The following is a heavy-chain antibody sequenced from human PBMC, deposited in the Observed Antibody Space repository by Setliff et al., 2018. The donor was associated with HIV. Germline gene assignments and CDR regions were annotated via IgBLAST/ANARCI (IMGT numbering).Heavy chain of an antibody. CDR2: IIPIFGTA. J-gene: IGHJ6*03. V-gene: IGHV1-69*06. CDR3: ARDPGEGGGGFLEWTIGYYYYMDV. D-gene: IGHD3-3*01. Sequence: SVKVSCKASGGTFSSYAISWVRQAPGQGLEWMGRIIPIFGTANYAQKFQGGVTITADKSTSTAYMELSSLRSDDTAVYYCARDPGEGGGGFLEWTIGYYYYMDVWGKGTTVTVSS. CDR1: GGTFSSYA.